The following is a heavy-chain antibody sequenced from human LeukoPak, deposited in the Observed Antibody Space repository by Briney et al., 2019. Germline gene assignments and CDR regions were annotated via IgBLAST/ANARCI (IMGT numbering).Heavy chain of an antibody. CDR1: GGTFSSYA. CDR3: ARASSYCGGDCYSSDY. V-gene: IGHV1-69*13. CDR2: IIPIFGTT. Sequence: SVKVSCKASGGTFSSYAISWVRQAPGQGLEWMGGIIPIFGTTNYAQKFQGRVTITADESTSTAYMELSSLRSEDTAVYYCARASSYCGGDCYSSDYWGQGTLVTVSS. D-gene: IGHD2-21*01. J-gene: IGHJ4*02.